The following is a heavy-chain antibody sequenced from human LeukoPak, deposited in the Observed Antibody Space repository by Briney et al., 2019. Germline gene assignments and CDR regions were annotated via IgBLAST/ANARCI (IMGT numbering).Heavy chain of an antibody. V-gene: IGHV4-59*01. J-gene: IGHJ3*02. D-gene: IGHD3-22*01. CDR3: ARDHKSDYYDSSGYFVYALDI. CDR1: GGSISSYY. Sequence: SETLSLTCTVSGGSISSYYWSWIRQPPGKGLEWIGYIYYSGSTNYNPSLKSRVTISVDTSKNQFSLKLSSVTAADTAVYYCARDHKSDYYDSSGYFVYALDIWGQGTMVTVSS. CDR2: IYYSGST.